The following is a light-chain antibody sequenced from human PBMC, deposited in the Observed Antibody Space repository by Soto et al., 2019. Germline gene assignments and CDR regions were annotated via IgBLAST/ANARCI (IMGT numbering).Light chain of an antibody. CDR2: SNN. CDR3: VEWDDSLNAYVV. V-gene: IGLV1-44*01. Sequence: QSVLIQPPSTSGTPGQRVTIPCSGSSSNIGSNTVNWYQQLPGTAPKLVIYSNNQRPSGVPDRFSGSNSGTSASLAISRHQSEEEVDNYCVEWDDSLNAYVVFGGGTTLTVL. J-gene: IGLJ2*01. CDR1: SSNIGSNT.